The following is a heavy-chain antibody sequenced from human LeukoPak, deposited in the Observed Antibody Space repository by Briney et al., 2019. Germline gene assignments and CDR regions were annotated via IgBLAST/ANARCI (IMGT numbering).Heavy chain of an antibody. D-gene: IGHD6-19*01. J-gene: IGHJ4*02. CDR2: INPYSGGT. CDR3: ATLRRSGWYIGD. CDR1: GYSFTDYY. V-gene: IGHV1-2*02. Sequence: ASVKVSCKASGYSFTDYYIHWVRQAPGQGLEWMGWINPYSGGTNYAEKFQGRVTMTRDTSITTAYMELSSLKSGDTAMYYCATLRRSGWYIGDWGQGTLVTVSS.